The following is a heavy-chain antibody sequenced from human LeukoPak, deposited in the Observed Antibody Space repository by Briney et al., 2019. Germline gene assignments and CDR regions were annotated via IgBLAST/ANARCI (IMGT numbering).Heavy chain of an antibody. Sequence: PGGSLRLSCAASGFTFSSYWMSWVRQAPGKGLEWVANIKQDGSEKYYVDSVKGRFTISRDNAKNSLYLQMNSLRAEDTAVYYCARNGYCSGGSCYSGYYYGMDVWGQGTTVTVSS. CDR3: ARNGYCSGGSCYSGYYYGMDV. CDR1: GFTFSSYW. D-gene: IGHD2-15*01. CDR2: IKQDGSEK. V-gene: IGHV3-7*01. J-gene: IGHJ6*02.